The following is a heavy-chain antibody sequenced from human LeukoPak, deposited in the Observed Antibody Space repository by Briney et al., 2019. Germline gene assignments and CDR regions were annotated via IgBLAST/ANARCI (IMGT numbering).Heavy chain of an antibody. D-gene: IGHD2-15*01. V-gene: IGHV4-39*01. CDR2: IYYSGST. CDR3: ARHNDIVVVVAASDDAFDI. CDR1: GGSFSGYY. Sequence: SETLSLTCAVYGGSFSGYYWGWIRQPPGKGLEWIGSIYYSGSTYYNPSLKSRVTISVDTSKNQFSLKLSSVTAADTAVYYCARHNDIVVVVAASDDAFDIWGQGTMVTVSS. J-gene: IGHJ3*02.